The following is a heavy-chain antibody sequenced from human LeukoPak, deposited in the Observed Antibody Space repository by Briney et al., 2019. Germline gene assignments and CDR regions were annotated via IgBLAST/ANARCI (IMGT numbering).Heavy chain of an antibody. D-gene: IGHD6-19*01. CDR3: ARVRRYSSGWYVDY. J-gene: IGHJ4*02. CDR1: GFTFSTYE. V-gene: IGHV3-48*03. Sequence: GGSLRLSCAASGFTFSTYEMNWVRQAPGKGLEWVSYISSSGTTIYYADSVKGRFTISRDNAKNSLYLQMNSLRDEDTAVYYCARVRRYSSGWYVDYWGQGTLVAVSS. CDR2: ISSSGTTI.